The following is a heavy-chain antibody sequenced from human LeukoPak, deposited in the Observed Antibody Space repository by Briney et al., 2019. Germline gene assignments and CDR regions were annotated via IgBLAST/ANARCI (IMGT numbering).Heavy chain of an antibody. CDR3: ARAGRGLGYYFDY. CDR1: GFTFSRYA. J-gene: IGHJ4*02. V-gene: IGHV3-30*04. CDR2: ISFGGHET. D-gene: IGHD3-10*01. Sequence: GGSLRLSCAASGFTFSRYALHWVRQAPGKGLEWVAVISFGGHETYYADSVRGRFTISRDYSKNTLYLQMNNLGADDTAVYYCARAGRGLGYYFDYWGQGALVTVSS.